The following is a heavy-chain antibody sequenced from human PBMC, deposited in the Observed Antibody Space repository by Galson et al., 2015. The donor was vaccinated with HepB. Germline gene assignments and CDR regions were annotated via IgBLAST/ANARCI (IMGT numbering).Heavy chain of an antibody. Sequence: SVKVSCKASGYTFTSYTLDWVRQAPGQRLEWMGWLNVDNGNTKYSQNFQGRVTITRDTSASTAYMELSSLRSEDTAVYYCARVIIYCSGGRCQRWLDPWGQGTLVTVSS. CDR1: GYTFTSYT. CDR2: LNVDNGNT. CDR3: ARVIIYCSGGRCQRWLDP. J-gene: IGHJ5*02. V-gene: IGHV1-3*01. D-gene: IGHD2-15*01.